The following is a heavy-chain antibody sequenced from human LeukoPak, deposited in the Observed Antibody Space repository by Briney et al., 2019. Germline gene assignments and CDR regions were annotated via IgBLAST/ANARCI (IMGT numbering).Heavy chain of an antibody. CDR2: IYYSGST. CDR3: ASYNYGGNARP. V-gene: IGHV4-39*01. CDR1: GGSISSSYY. D-gene: IGHD4-23*01. J-gene: IGHJ5*02. Sequence: SETLSLTCTVSGGSISSSYYWGWIRQPPGKGLEWIGSIYYSGSTYYNPSLKSRVTISVDTSKNQFSLKLSSVTAADTAVYYCASYNYGGNARPWGQGTLVTVSS.